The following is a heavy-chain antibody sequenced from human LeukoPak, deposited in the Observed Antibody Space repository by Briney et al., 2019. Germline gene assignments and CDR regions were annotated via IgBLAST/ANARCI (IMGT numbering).Heavy chain of an antibody. CDR2: IYSGGST. D-gene: IGHD6-13*01. Sequence: PGRSLRLSCAASGFTFSSYAMHWVRQAPGKGLEWVSVIYSGGSTYYADSVKGRFTISRDNSKNTLYLQMNSLRAEDTAVYYCAREIIAAAGTDYFDYWGQGTLVTVSS. J-gene: IGHJ4*02. V-gene: IGHV3-66*01. CDR1: GFTFSSYA. CDR3: AREIIAAAGTDYFDY.